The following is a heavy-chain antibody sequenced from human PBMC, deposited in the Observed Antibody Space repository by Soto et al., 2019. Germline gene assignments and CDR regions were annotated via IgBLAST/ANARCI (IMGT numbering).Heavy chain of an antibody. D-gene: IGHD4-17*01. Sequence: ASVKVSCKASGYTFTSYGISWVRQAPGQGLEWMGWISAYNGNTNYAQKLQGRVTMTTDTSTSTAYMELRSLRSDDTAVYYCARDLSVGRDYGDYASVGSSPTGDYWGQGTLVTAPQ. CDR1: GYTFTSYG. CDR2: ISAYNGNT. V-gene: IGHV1-18*01. J-gene: IGHJ4*02. CDR3: ARDLSVGRDYGDYASVGSSPTGDY.